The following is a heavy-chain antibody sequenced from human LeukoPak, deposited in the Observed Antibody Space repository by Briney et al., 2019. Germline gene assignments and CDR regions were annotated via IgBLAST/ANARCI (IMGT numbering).Heavy chain of an antibody. CDR2: ISGSSSSI. CDR1: DFIFSDYS. CDR3: ARERFHGSGAPKFDY. Sequence: GGSLRLSCAASDFIFSDYSINWVRQAPGKGLEWVSCISGSSSSIYYADSVKGRFTISRDNAKNSLYLQMNSLRVEDTAVYYCARERFHGSGAPKFDYWGQGVMVTVSS. D-gene: IGHD3-10*01. J-gene: IGHJ4*02. V-gene: IGHV3-21*01.